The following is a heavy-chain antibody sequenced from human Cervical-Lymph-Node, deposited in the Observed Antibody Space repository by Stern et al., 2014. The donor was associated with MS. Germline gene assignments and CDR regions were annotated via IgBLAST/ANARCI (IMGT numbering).Heavy chain of an antibody. V-gene: IGHV2-5*02. CDR3: AHRQGIAVAFDY. J-gene: IGHJ4*02. Sequence: QVTLKESGPTLVKPTQTLTLTCTFSGFSLSTSGVGVGWIRQPPGKALAWLALIYWDDDKRYSPSLKSRLTITKDTSKNQVVLTMTNMDPVDTATYYCAHRQGIAVAFDYWGQGTLVTVSS. D-gene: IGHD6-19*01. CDR2: IYWDDDK. CDR1: GFSLSTSGVG.